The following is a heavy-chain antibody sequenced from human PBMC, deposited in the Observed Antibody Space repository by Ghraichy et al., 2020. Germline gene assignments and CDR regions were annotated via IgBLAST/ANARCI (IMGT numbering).Heavy chain of an antibody. CDR1: GYSFTTYW. Sequence: GESLNISCEGSGYSFTTYWIAWVRQMPGKGLEWMGIIYPGNSNTKYSPSFQGQVTLSVDKSIKTAYQQWSSLKASDSGTYYCARLDSSSSPSLDYWGQGTLVTVSS. V-gene: IGHV5-51*01. D-gene: IGHD6-6*01. CDR2: IYPGNSNT. CDR3: ARLDSSSSPSLDY. J-gene: IGHJ4*02.